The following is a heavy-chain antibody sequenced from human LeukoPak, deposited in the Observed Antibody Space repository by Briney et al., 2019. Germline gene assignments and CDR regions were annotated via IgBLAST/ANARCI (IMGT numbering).Heavy chain of an antibody. D-gene: IGHD4-23*01. Sequence: PSETLSLTCAVYGGSFSGYYWSWIRQPPGKGLEWIGEINHSGSTNYNPSLKSRVTISVDTSKNQFSLKLSPVTAADTAVYYCARGRWLTNSYFDYWGQGTLVTVSS. CDR2: INHSGST. CDR1: GGSFSGYY. CDR3: ARGRWLTNSYFDY. J-gene: IGHJ4*02. V-gene: IGHV4-34*01.